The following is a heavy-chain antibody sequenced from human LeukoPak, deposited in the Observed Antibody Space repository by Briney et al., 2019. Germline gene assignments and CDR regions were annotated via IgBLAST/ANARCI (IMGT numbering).Heavy chain of an antibody. CDR2: ISSSGGST. CDR1: GFTFSSYA. Sequence: GGSLRLSCAASGFTFSSYAMSWVRQAPGKGLEWVSAISSSGGSTYYADSVKGRFTISRDNSKNTLYLQMNSLRAEDTAVYYCAESPATVTTSYFDYWGQGTLVTVSS. J-gene: IGHJ4*02. V-gene: IGHV3-23*01. D-gene: IGHD4-17*01. CDR3: AESPATVTTSYFDY.